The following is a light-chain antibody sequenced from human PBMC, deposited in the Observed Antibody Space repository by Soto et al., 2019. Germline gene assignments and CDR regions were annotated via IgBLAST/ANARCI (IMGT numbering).Light chain of an antibody. CDR2: WAY. CDR3: QQYYTTPTIT. CDR1: QSVLYTLNKRNY. V-gene: IGKV4-1*01. Sequence: DIVMTQSPDSLAMSLGERATINCKSSQSVLYTLNKRNYLSWYQQKPEQPPKLLIYWAYTRDSGVPDRFSGSGSGTEFTLTISSLQAEDAAVYYCQQYYTTPTITFGQGTRLEIK. J-gene: IGKJ5*01.